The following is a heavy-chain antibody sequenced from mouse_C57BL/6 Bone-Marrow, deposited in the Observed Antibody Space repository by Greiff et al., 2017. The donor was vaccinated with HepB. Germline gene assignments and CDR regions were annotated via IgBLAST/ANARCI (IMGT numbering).Heavy chain of an antibody. CDR2: ISDGGSYT. CDR1: GFTFSSYA. J-gene: IGHJ4*01. V-gene: IGHV5-4*03. Sequence: EVKVVESGGGLVKPGGSLKLSCAASGFTFSSYAMSWVRQTPEKRLEWVATISDGGSYTYYPDNVKGRFTISRDNAKNNLYLQMSHLKSEDTAMYYCAREDSSGYGDAMDYWGQGTSVTVSS. CDR3: AREDSSGYGDAMDY. D-gene: IGHD3-2*02.